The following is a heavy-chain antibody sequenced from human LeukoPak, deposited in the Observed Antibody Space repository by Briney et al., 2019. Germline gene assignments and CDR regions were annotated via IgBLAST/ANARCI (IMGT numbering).Heavy chain of an antibody. CDR2: IYSGGST. J-gene: IGHJ4*02. Sequence: PGGSLRLSCAASGFTVSSNYMSWVRQAPGKGLEWVSVIYSGGSTYYADSVKGRFTISRDNSKNTLYLQMNSLRAEDTAVYYCASRHSSDYNSFAYWGQGTLVTVSS. CDR3: ASRHSSDYNSFAY. V-gene: IGHV3-53*01. CDR1: GFTVSSNY. D-gene: IGHD3-22*01.